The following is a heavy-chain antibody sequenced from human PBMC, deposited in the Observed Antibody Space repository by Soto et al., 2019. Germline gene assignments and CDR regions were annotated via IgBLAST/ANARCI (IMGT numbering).Heavy chain of an antibody. CDR3: ARGPYYYGSGSSLDY. V-gene: IGHV1-69*13. Sequence: VASVKVSCKASGGTFSSYAISWVRQAPGQGLEWVGGIIPIFGTANYAQKFQGRVTITADESTSTAYMELSSLRSEDTAVYYCARGPYYYGSGSSLDYWGQGTLVTVSS. CDR1: GGTFSSYA. D-gene: IGHD3-10*01. J-gene: IGHJ4*02. CDR2: IIPIFGTA.